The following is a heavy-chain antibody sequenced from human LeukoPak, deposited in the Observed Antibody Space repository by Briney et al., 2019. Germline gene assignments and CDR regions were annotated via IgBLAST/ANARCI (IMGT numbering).Heavy chain of an antibody. CDR3: AKDRGTTVVTTFFDY. Sequence: GGSLRLSCAASGFTFSSYGIHWVRQAPGKGLEWVAVIRYDGSNKYYADSVKGRFTISRDNSKNTLYLQMNSLRAEDTAVYYCAKDRGTTVVTTFFDYWGQGTLVTVSS. J-gene: IGHJ4*02. D-gene: IGHD4-23*01. V-gene: IGHV3-30*02. CDR2: IRYDGSNK. CDR1: GFTFSSYG.